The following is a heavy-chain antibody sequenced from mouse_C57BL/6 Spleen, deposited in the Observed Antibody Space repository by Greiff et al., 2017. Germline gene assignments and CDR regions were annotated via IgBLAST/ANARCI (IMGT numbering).Heavy chain of an antibody. V-gene: IGHV1-39*01. J-gene: IGHJ3*01. CDR1: GYSFTDYN. CDR2: INPNYGTT. CDR3: ARLGWLLREEWFAY. Sequence: EVQLQESGPELVKPGASVKISCKASGYSFTDYNMNWVKQSNGKSLEWIGVINPNYGTTSYNQKFKGKATLTVDQSSSTAYMQLNSLTSEDSAVYYCARLGWLLREEWFAYWGQGTLVTVSA. D-gene: IGHD2-3*01.